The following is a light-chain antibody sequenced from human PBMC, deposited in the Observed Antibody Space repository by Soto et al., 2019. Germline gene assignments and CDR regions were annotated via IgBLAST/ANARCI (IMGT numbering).Light chain of an antibody. V-gene: IGKV1-39*01. CDR1: QSISRH. CDR2: AAS. J-gene: IGKJ1*01. Sequence: IQVTQSPSSLSASLGDRVTITCRAGQSISRHLNWYQQKSGKAHRLLIHAASSLQCGVPSRCGGTGSGTDFTLTIRTLQPEDFATYYCHETPSTPGTFGQGTRLEIK. CDR3: HETPSTPGT.